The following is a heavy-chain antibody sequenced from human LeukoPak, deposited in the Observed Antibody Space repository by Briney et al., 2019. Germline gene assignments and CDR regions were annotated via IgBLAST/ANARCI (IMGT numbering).Heavy chain of an antibody. J-gene: IGHJ4*02. CDR3: ASGAYFDY. V-gene: IGHV1-8*01. CDR2: INPNSGST. CDR1: GYTFTIYN. Sequence: GSSMKVSCKASGYTFTIYNINWVREPKGQGLGWMGGINPNSGSTGYAQKFQGRVTMTRTTSISTAYMELSSLRSEDTAVYYCASGAYFDYWGQGTLVTVSS.